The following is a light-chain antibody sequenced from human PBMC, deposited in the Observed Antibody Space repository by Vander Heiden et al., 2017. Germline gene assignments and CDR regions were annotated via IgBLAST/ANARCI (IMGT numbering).Light chain of an antibody. CDR2: DVS. V-gene: IGLV2-14*01. Sequence: QPALTQPASASGSPGQSITISCTGTSSDVGGYNYVSWYQQHPGKAPKVMIYDVSNRPSGVSNRFSGSKSGNTASLTISELQAEDEADYYCSSYTSSSTPVFGGGTKLTVL. J-gene: IGLJ2*01. CDR3: SSYTSSSTPV. CDR1: SSDVGGYNY.